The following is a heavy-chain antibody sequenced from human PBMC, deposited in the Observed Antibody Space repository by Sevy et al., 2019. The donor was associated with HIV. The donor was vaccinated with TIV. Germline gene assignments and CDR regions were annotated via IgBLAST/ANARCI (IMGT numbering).Heavy chain of an antibody. CDR2: TRNKADSYTT. V-gene: IGHV3-72*01. CDR3: ATHAGIAAAGRVFDY. J-gene: IGHJ4*02. CDR1: GFTFSDHY. D-gene: IGHD6-13*01. Sequence: GGSLRLSCAASGFTFSDHYMEWVRQAPGKGLEWVGRTRNKADSYTTEYAASVKDRFTISRDDSKNSLYLQMNSLKTEDPAVYYCATHAGIAAAGRVFDYWGQGSLVTVSS.